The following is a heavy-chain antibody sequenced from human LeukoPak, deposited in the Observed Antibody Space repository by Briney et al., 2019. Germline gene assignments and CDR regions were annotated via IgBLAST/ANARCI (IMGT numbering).Heavy chain of an antibody. J-gene: IGHJ4*02. Sequence: SETLSLTCTVSGDSISSSSYYWVWLRQPPGKGLEWIAPIHYTGSTYYNPSLKSRVTISVDTSKNQFSLKLSSVTAADTAMYYCARYWGPYDNSGAYFDYWGQGTLVSVSS. CDR2: IHYTGST. CDR3: ARYWGPYDNSGAYFDY. V-gene: IGHV4-39*01. CDR1: GDSISSSSYY. D-gene: IGHD3-22*01.